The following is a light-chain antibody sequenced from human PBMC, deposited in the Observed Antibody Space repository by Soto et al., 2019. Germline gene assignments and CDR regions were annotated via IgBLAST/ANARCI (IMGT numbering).Light chain of an antibody. V-gene: IGLV2-14*01. CDR2: EVT. CDR1: SSDVGGYKY. CDR3: SSYTSSTKV. J-gene: IGLJ2*01. Sequence: QSVLTQPASVSGSPGQSITISCTGTSSDVGGYKYVSWYQQHPGKAPKLMIYEVTKRPSGVSNRFSGSKSGNTASLTIYGLQAEDEADYYCSSYTSSTKVFGGGTKLTVL.